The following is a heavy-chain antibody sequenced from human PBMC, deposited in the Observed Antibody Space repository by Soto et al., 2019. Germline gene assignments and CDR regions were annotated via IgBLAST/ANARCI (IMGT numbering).Heavy chain of an antibody. CDR3: ARSLYSVSWFQRGNYYYYYGMDV. J-gene: IGHJ6*02. D-gene: IGHD6-13*01. CDR2: IIPFSGIA. CDR1: GGTFGIYA. V-gene: IGHV1-69*12. Sequence: QVQLVQSGAEVKKPGSSVKVSCKASGGTFGIYAITWVRQAPGQGLEWMGGIIPFSGIANYTQKFQGRATISADDSTSTAYTDLSSLRSEDTAVYYCARSLYSVSWFQRGNYYYYYGMDVWGQGTTVTVSS.